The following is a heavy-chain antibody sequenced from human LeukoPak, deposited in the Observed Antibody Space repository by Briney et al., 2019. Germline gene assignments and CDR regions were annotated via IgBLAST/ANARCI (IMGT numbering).Heavy chain of an antibody. Sequence: GASVKVSCKASGGTFSSYAISWVRQAPGQGLEWMGGIIPIFGTANYAQKFQGRVTITADESTSTAYMELSSLRSEDTAVYYCASIPYYYDSSGLLFFDYWGRGTLVTVSS. CDR3: ASIPYYYDSSGLLFFDY. V-gene: IGHV1-69*13. CDR1: GGTFSSYA. CDR2: IIPIFGTA. D-gene: IGHD3-22*01. J-gene: IGHJ4*02.